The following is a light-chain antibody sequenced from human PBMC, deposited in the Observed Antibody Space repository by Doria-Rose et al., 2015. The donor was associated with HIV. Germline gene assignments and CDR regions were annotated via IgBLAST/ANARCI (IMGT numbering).Light chain of an antibody. CDR2: EDN. J-gene: IGLJ2*01. Sequence: GSIASNFVQWYQQRPGSAPTTVIYEDNQRPSGVPDRFSGSIDSSSNSASLTISGLKTEDEADYYCQSYDSGTVVFGGGTKLTVL. CDR3: QSYDSGTVV. V-gene: IGLV6-57*02. CDR1: GSIASNF.